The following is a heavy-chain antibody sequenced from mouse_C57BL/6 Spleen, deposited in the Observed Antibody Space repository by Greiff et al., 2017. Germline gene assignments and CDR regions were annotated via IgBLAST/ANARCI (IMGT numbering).Heavy chain of an antibody. J-gene: IGHJ2*01. D-gene: IGHD2-13*01. V-gene: IGHV1-39*01. Sequence: EVQLQESGPELVKPGASVKISCKASGYSFTDYNMNWVKQSNGKSLEWIGVISPDDGTTSYNQKFKGKATLTADQSSSTAYMQLNSLTSEDSAVYFCARAGVTWVFSDYWGQGTTLTVSS. CDR2: ISPDDGTT. CDR3: ARAGVTWVFSDY. CDR1: GYSFTDYN.